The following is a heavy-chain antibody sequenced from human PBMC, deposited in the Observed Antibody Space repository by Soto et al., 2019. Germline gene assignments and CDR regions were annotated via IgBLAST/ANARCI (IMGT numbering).Heavy chain of an antibody. Sequence: EVQLLESGGGLVQPGGSLRLSCAASGFTFSSYAMSWVRQAPGKGLEWVSAISGSGGSTYYADSVKGRFTISRDNSKNTLYLQMNSLRAEDTAVYYCAKDYSGYEPPYNWFDPWGQGTLVTVSS. CDR2: ISGSGGST. CDR1: GFTFSSYA. CDR3: AKDYSGYEPPYNWFDP. J-gene: IGHJ5*02. V-gene: IGHV3-23*01. D-gene: IGHD5-12*01.